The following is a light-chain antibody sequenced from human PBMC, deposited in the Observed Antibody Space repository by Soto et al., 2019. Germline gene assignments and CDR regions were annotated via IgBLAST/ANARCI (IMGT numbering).Light chain of an antibody. Sequence: DIQMTQSPSSLSASVGDRVTITCQASQDISNFLNWYQQKPGKAPKLLIYDALFLETGVPSRFSGSASGTGFTLTISSLQPEDIGTYYCQQFGNFPITFGQGTRLELK. CDR3: QQFGNFPIT. CDR1: QDISNF. V-gene: IGKV1-33*01. J-gene: IGKJ5*01. CDR2: DAL.